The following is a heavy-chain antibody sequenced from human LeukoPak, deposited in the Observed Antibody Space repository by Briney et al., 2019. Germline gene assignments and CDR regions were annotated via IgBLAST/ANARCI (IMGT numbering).Heavy chain of an antibody. CDR3: ARSAGGNYFDY. D-gene: IGHD2-8*02. Sequence: HGRSLRLSCAVSGFTFDNYNMNCGPQAPGKGREWVSSISSGTNYIFEADSVKGRFTVTQDTALNSLSLQMNSLRADDTAVYYCARSAGGNYFDYWDQGTLVTVSS. V-gene: IGHV3-21*01. CDR2: ISSGTNYI. J-gene: IGHJ4*02. CDR1: GFTFDNYN.